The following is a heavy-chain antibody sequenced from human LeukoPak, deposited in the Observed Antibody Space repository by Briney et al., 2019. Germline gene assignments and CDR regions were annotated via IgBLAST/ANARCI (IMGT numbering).Heavy chain of an antibody. CDR1: GGSMSNYI. CDR3: SRSLMAGDYGGIDP. Sequence: SETLFLTCTVYGGSMSNYIWSWIRQPPGKGLEWIGYIYDSGSTTYNPSLKSRVTISVDTSKNQFSLKLSSVTAADTAVYYCSRSLMAGDYGGIDPWGQGTLVTVSS. J-gene: IGHJ5*02. V-gene: IGHV4-59*01. CDR2: IYDSGST. D-gene: IGHD4-23*01.